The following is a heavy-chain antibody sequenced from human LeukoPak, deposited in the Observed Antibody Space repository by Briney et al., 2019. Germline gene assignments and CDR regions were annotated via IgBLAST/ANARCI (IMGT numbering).Heavy chain of an antibody. CDR2: ISYDGSNK. CDR3: ARGLQAGYSGSLEDY. J-gene: IGHJ4*02. V-gene: IGHV3-30*03. D-gene: IGHD1-26*01. Sequence: GGSLRLSCAASGFTFSSYGMQSVRQAPGKGLEWVAVISYDGSNKYYADSVKGRFTISRDNSKNTLYLQMNSLRAEDTAVYYCARGLQAGYSGSLEDYWGQGTLVTVSS. CDR1: GFTFSSYG.